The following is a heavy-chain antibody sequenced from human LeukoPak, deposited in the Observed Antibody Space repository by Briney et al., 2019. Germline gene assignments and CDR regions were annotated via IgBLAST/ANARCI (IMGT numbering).Heavy chain of an antibody. CDR3: ARSQKDCSGSSCYLFDY. V-gene: IGHV1-18*01. CDR1: GYTFTSYG. CDR2: ISAYNGNT. D-gene: IGHD2-15*01. J-gene: IGHJ4*02. Sequence: ASVKVSCKASGYTFTSYGISWVRQAPGQGLEWMGWISAYNGNTNYAQKLQGRVTMTTDTSTSTAYMELGSLRSDDTAVYYCARSQKDCSGSSCYLFDYWGQGTLVTVSS.